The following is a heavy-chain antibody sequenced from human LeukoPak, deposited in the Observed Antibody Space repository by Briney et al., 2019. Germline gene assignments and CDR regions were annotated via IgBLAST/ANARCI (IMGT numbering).Heavy chain of an antibody. J-gene: IGHJ4*02. V-gene: IGHV4-59*01. D-gene: IGHD3-16*01. Sequence: PSETLSLTSAVPGGSISSYYWSWIRQSPGKGLEWIGSIYYSGSTNYIPSLKSRVSISVDTSKNQLSLKLSSVTAADTAVYYCARYYRNSFDYWGQGILVTVSS. CDR3: ARYYRNSFDY. CDR2: IYYSGST. CDR1: GGSISSYY.